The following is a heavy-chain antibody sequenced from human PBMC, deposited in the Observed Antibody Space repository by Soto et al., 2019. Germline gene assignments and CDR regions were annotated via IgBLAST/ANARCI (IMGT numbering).Heavy chain of an antibody. V-gene: IGHV3-23*01. J-gene: IGHJ3*02. CDR3: AKDRSATMIVVVTLGAFDI. Sequence: GGSLRLSCAASGFTFSSYAMSWVRQAPGKGLEWVSAISGSGGSTYYADSVKGRFTISRDNSKNTLYLQMNSLRAEDTAVYYCAKDRSATMIVVVTLGAFDIWGQGTMVTVSS. CDR2: ISGSGGST. D-gene: IGHD3-22*01. CDR1: GFTFSSYA.